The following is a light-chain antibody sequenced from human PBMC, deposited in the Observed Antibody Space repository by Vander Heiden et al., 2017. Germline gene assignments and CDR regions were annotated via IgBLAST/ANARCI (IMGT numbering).Light chain of an antibody. CDR1: QSISSW. V-gene: IGKV1-5*03. J-gene: IGKJ1*01. CDR2: KAS. Sequence: DIQMTHSPSTLSAPVGDRVTITCLASQSISSWLAWYQQKPGKAPKLLIYKASSLDSGVPSMFSGSESVTEFTLTISSLHPDDFSTYYFQQYNSYSQGTFGQGTKVEIK. CDR3: QQYNSYSQGT.